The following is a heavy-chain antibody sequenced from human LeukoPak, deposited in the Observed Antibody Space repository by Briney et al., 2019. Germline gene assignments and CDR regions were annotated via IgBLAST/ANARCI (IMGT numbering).Heavy chain of an antibody. CDR1: GYTFTSYG. CDR2: ISAYNGNT. J-gene: IGHJ6*03. D-gene: IGHD2-15*01. Sequence: GASVKVSCKASGYTFTSYGISWVRQAPGQGLEWMGWISAYNGNTDYAQKFQGRVTITADKSTSTAYMELSSLRSEDTAVYYCAKVVVAVAHYYYYMDVWGKGTTVTVSS. V-gene: IGHV1-18*01. CDR3: AKVVVAVAHYYYYMDV.